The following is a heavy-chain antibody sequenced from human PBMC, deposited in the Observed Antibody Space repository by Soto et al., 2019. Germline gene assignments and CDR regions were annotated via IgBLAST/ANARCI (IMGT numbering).Heavy chain of an antibody. D-gene: IGHD3-9*01. CDR2: IYYSGST. J-gene: IGHJ3*02. CDR1: GGSISSSSYY. V-gene: IGHV4-39*01. Sequence: SETLSLTCTVSGGSISSSSYYWGLIRQPQGKGLEWIGSIYYSGSTYYNPSLKSRVTISVDPSKNQFSLKLSSVTAADTAVYYCARQGPPYDILTGYPDRNAFDIWGQGTMVTVSS. CDR3: ARQGPPYDILTGYPDRNAFDI.